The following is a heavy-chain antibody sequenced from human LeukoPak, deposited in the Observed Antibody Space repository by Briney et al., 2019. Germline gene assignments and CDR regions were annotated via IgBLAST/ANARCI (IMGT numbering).Heavy chain of an antibody. J-gene: IGHJ5*02. D-gene: IGHD2-21*02. Sequence: GGSLRLSCAASGFTFSRYWMYWVRQAPGKGLVWVSRINSDGSTTTYADSVKGRFTISRDNAKNTLYLQMNSLRAEDTAVYYCARDFKYCGGDCYAGFDPWGQGTLVTVSS. V-gene: IGHV3-74*03. CDR3: ARDFKYCGGDCYAGFDP. CDR1: GFTFSRYW. CDR2: INSDGSTT.